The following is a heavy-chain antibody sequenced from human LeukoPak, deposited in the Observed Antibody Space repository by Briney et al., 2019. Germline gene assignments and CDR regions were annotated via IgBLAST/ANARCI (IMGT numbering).Heavy chain of an antibody. D-gene: IGHD6-19*01. CDR1: GYIFTNYW. J-gene: IGHJ4*02. CDR3: ARRRGAVAGPLVG. Sequence: GESLQISCKGSGYIFTNYWIGWVRQMPGKGLEWMGIIYPGDSDTRYSPSFQGQVTISADKSISTAYLQWSSLKASDTAMYYCARRRGAVAGPLVGWGQGTLVTVSS. CDR2: IYPGDSDT. V-gene: IGHV5-51*01.